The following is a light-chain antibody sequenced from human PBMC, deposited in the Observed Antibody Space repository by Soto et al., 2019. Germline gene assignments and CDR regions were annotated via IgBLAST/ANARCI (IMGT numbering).Light chain of an antibody. Sequence: SYELTQPPSVSVAPGKTARITCGGNNIGSKSVHWYQQKPGQAPVLVIYYDSDRPSGIPERFSGSNSGNTATLTISRVEAGDAADYYCQVWASSSDHVVFGGGTKLTVL. V-gene: IGLV3-21*04. J-gene: IGLJ2*01. CDR1: NIGSKS. CDR3: QVWASSSDHVV. CDR2: YDS.